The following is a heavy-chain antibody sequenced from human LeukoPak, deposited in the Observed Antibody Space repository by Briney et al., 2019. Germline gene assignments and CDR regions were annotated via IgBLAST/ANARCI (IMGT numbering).Heavy chain of an antibody. CDR3: ARDSGGDGYFDY. V-gene: IGHV3-53*01. CDR1: GFTVSSNY. CDR2: IYSGGST. Sequence: GGSLRLSWAASGFTVSSNYMSWVRQAPGKGLEWVSVIYSGGSTYYADSVKGRFTISRDNSKNTLYLQMNSLRAEDTAVYYCARDSGGDGYFDYWGQGTLVTVSS. J-gene: IGHJ4*02. D-gene: IGHD2-21*02.